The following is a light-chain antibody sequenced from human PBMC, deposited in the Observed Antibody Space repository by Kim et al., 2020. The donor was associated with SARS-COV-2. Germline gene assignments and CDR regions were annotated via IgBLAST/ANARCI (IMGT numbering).Light chain of an antibody. J-gene: IGLJ2*01. CDR2: GRN. Sequence: VAVGQTVRITCQGDSLRSYYATWYQQKPRHAPVLVIYGRNNRPSGIPDRFSGSTSGNTASLTISGAQAEDEADFYCQSRDSGGNVVFGGGTKVTVL. CDR1: SLRSYY. V-gene: IGLV3-19*01. CDR3: QSRDSGGNVV.